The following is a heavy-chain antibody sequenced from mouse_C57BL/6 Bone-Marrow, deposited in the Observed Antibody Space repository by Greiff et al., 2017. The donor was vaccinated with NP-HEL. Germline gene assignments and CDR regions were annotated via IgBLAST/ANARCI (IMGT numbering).Heavy chain of an antibody. V-gene: IGHV1-58*01. Sequence: EVQLQQSGAELVRPGSSVKMSCKTSGYTFTSYGINWVKQRPGQGLEWIGYIYIGNGYTEYNEKFKGKATLTSDTSSSTAYMKLSSLTSEDSAIYFCARAPLYYYGSSYVGYFDVWGTGTTVTVSS. CDR2: IYIGNGYT. CDR3: ARAPLYYYGSSYVGYFDV. D-gene: IGHD1-1*01. J-gene: IGHJ1*03. CDR1: GYTFTSYG.